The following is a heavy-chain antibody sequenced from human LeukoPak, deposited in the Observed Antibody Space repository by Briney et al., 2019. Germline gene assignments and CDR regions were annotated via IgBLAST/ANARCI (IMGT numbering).Heavy chain of an antibody. CDR1: GVSFSGYY. J-gene: IGHJ4*02. CDR3: ARGVCSGGSCYSEWNY. D-gene: IGHD2-15*01. Sequence: SETLSLTCAVYGVSFSGYYLSWIRQPPGKGLEWIGEINYSGSTNYNPSLKSRVTISVDTSKNQFSLKLSSVTAADTAVYYCARGVCSGGSCYSEWNYWGQGTLVTVSS. CDR2: INYSGST. V-gene: IGHV4-34*01.